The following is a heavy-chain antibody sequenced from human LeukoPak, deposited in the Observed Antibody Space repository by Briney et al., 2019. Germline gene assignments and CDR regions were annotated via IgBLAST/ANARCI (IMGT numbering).Heavy chain of an antibody. Sequence: GSLRLSCAASGFGVSDNYMSWIRQPPGKGLEWIGYIYYSGSTNYNPSLKSRVTISVDTSKNQFSLKLSSVTAADTAVYYCARDGISGSYDYWGQGTLVTVSS. V-gene: IGHV4-59*02. CDR2: IYYSGST. CDR1: GFGVSDNY. CDR3: ARDGISGSYDY. J-gene: IGHJ4*02. D-gene: IGHD1-26*01.